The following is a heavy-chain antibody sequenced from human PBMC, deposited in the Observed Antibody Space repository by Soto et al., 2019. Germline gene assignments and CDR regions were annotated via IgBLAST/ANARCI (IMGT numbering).Heavy chain of an antibody. CDR2: IYYSGST. D-gene: IGHD6-19*01. V-gene: IGHV4-30-4*01. Sequence: QVQLQESGPGLVKPSQTLSLTCTVSGGSIKNGDYYWSWIPQPPGKGLEWIGFIYYSGSTSYNPPLKSRVTLSVDTSYNQFSLMLDSVTAADTAVYYCARAAGPYYYGVDVWGQGTTVIVSS. CDR3: ARAAGPYYYGVDV. J-gene: IGHJ6*02. CDR1: GGSIKNGDYY.